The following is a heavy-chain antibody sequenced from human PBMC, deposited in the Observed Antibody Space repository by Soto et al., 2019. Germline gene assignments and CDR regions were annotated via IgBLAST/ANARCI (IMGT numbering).Heavy chain of an antibody. CDR1: GYTFTSYA. V-gene: IGHV1-3*01. D-gene: IGHD2-15*01. CDR2: INAGNGNT. CDR3: ARDTCSGGSCYEDYFDY. J-gene: IGHJ4*02. Sequence: GASVKVSCKASGYTFTSYAMHWVRQAPGQRLEWMGWINAGNGNTKYSQKFQGRVTITRDTSASTAYMELSSLRSEDTAVYYCARDTCSGGSCYEDYFDYWGQGTLVTVSS.